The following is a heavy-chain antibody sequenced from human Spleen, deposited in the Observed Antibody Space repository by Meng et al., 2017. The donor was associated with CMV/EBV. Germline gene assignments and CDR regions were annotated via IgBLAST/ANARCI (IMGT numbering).Heavy chain of an antibody. D-gene: IGHD3-10*01. Sequence: KESGYTFTSYYLHWVRQAPGQGLEWMGMINPDGGSTSYAQKFQDRITMTKDTSTNTVYMELSSLRSEDTAMYYCARDRGITNYFDYWGQGTLVTVSS. CDR2: INPDGGST. CDR1: GYTFTSYY. CDR3: ARDRGITNYFDY. J-gene: IGHJ4*02. V-gene: IGHV1-46*01.